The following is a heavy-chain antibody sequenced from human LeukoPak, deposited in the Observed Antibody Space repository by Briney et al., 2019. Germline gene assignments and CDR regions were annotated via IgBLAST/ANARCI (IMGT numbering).Heavy chain of an antibody. CDR1: GFTVSDYS. Sequence: GGSLRLSCAASGFTVSDYSMSWVHQAPGKGLEWVSAISGSGSYTDYADSVKGRFTISRDNAKNSLYLQMHSLRAEDTAVYYCARVNSGLSICYYMDVWGRGTTVTVSS. J-gene: IGHJ6*03. V-gene: IGHV3-11*06. CDR3: ARVNSGLSICYYMDV. D-gene: IGHD6-19*01. CDR2: ISGSGSYT.